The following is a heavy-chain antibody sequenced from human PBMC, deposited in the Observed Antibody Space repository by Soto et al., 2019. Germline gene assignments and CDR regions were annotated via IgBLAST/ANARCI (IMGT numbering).Heavy chain of an antibody. CDR1: GFSFSDHY. CDR3: ARGAYCSGGACSSNDAFDI. Sequence: PGGSLRLSCVASSGFSFSDHYMDWVRQAPGKGLEWVGRARNRANTYTAEYAASVKGRFTISRDDSKNSLYLQMNSLKTEDTAVYYCARGAYCSGGACSSNDAFDIWGQGTVVTVSS. J-gene: IGHJ3*02. CDR2: ARNRANTYTA. D-gene: IGHD2-15*01. V-gene: IGHV3-72*01.